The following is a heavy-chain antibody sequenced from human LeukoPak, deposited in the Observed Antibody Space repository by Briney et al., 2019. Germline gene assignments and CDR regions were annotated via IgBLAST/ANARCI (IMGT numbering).Heavy chain of an antibody. J-gene: IGHJ3*02. D-gene: IGHD3-22*01. CDR1: GFTFSSYA. V-gene: IGHV3-23*01. CDR2: ISGSGVST. CDR3: AKGGIRGVTMIVVVIGISAFDI. Sequence: RGSLRLSCAASGFTFSSYAMSWVRQAPGKGLEWGSAISGSGVSTYYADSVKGRFTISRDNSKNTLYLQMNSLRAEDTAVHYCAKGGIRGVTMIVVVIGISAFDIWGQGTMVTVSS.